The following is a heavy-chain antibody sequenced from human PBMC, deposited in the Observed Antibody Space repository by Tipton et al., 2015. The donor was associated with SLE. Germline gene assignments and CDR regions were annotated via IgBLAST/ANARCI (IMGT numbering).Heavy chain of an antibody. D-gene: IGHD3-10*01. CDR1: GFTFSSYW. Sequence: SLRLSCAASGFTFSSYWMSWVRQAPGKGLEWVANIKQDGSEKYYVDSVKGRFTTSRDNAKNSLYLQMNSLRAEDTAVYYCARVGTGEMDAFDIWGQGTMVTVSS. V-gene: IGHV3-7*05. J-gene: IGHJ3*02. CDR3: ARVGTGEMDAFDI. CDR2: IKQDGSEK.